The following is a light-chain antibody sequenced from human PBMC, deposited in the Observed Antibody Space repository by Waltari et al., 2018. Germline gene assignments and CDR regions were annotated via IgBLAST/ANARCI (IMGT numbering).Light chain of an antibody. Sequence: EIVLTKSPGTLSLSTGARANLSCRARQSVGRSLAWYQQKRGQAPRLLIYGASSRATGIPGRFSGSGSGTDFSLTISILEPEDFAVYYCQHYVRLPSTFGQGTDVEIK. J-gene: IGKJ1*01. CDR3: QHYVRLPST. V-gene: IGKV3-20*01. CDR2: GAS. CDR1: QSVGRS.